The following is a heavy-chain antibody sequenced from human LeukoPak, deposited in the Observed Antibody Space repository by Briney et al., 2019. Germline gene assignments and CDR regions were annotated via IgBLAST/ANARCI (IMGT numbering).Heavy chain of an antibody. V-gene: IGHV3-7*01. CDR1: GFTFSSYW. CDR3: ARVSIAVAGSNPYYFDY. Sequence: GGSLRLSCAASGFTFSSYWMSWVRQAPGKGLEWVANITQDGSEKYYVDSVKGRFTISRDNAKNSLYLQMNSLRAEDTAVYYCARVSIAVAGSNPYYFDYWGQGTLVTVSS. D-gene: IGHD6-19*01. CDR2: ITQDGSEK. J-gene: IGHJ4*02.